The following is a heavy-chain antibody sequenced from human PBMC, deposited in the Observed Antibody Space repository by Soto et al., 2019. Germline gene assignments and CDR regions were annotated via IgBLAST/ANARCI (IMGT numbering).Heavy chain of an antibody. D-gene: IGHD6-19*01. CDR2: IKKDGSEE. V-gene: IGHV3-7*04. CDR1: GFMFSNVW. CDR3: VRGAGWYPDY. J-gene: IGHJ4*02. Sequence: EVQVVESGGGLVQPGGSLRLSCVTSGFMFSNVWMRWVRQAPGRGLEWVANIKKDGSEEFYVDSVKGRFTISRDNVKNSLYLQMNSLRVEDSVMYYCVRGAGWYPDYWGQGTLVTVSS.